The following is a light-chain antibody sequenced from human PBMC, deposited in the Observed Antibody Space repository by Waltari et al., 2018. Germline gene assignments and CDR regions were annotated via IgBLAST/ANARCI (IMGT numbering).Light chain of an antibody. Sequence: ESVLTQSPATLSLSPGERATLSCRASQSVRSYLAWYQQKPGQAPRPLIYDASNRATGIPTRFSGSGSGTDFTLTISSLEPEDVAVYYCQQRSNWPLTFGGGTKVEI. CDR3: QQRSNWPLT. V-gene: IGKV3-11*01. CDR2: DAS. J-gene: IGKJ4*01. CDR1: QSVRSY.